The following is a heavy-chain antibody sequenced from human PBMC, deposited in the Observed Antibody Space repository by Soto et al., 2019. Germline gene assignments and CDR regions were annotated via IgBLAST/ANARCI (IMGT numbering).Heavy chain of an antibody. V-gene: IGHV4-39*01. CDR2: MYNTGNT. CDR3: ARTSRRQFCSGASCYNSWFDP. Sequence: PSETLSLTCLVSGDSISSSTYYWGWIRHPPGKGLEYIAIMYNTGNTRYNPSLESRVTISVDTSKNQISLQLSSVTAADTAVYYCARTSRRQFCSGASCYNSWFDPWGQGTQVTVYS. J-gene: IGHJ5*02. CDR1: GDSISSSTYY. D-gene: IGHD3-10*01.